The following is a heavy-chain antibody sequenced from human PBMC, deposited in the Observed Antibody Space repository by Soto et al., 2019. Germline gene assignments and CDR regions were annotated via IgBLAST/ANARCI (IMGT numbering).Heavy chain of an antibody. V-gene: IGHV3-23*01. CDR2: TRSNGEHT. D-gene: IGHD2-2*01. CDR3: AKDSKSVSVSAARVYGMDV. Sequence: EVQILESGGGMVQPGGSLRLSCAGSGFMFSSFAMTWVRQAPGKGLEWVSTTRSNGEHTYYADSVKGRFTVSRDNSKNTLFFEMSSLSAEDSAIYYCAKDSKSVSVSAARVYGMDVWGQGTTVTVSS. J-gene: IGHJ6*02. CDR1: GFMFSSFA.